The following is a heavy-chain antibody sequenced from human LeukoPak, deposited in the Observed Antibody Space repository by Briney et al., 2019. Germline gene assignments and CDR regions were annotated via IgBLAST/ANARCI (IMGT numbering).Heavy chain of an antibody. CDR3: ARPRDCSGGSCYYDAFDI. Sequence: SETLSLTCSVSGDSISSYYWSWIRRPPGKGLEWIAYIHNSGSTNYNPSLKSRVTISVDTSKNQFSLKLSSVTAADTAVYYCARPRDCSGGSCYYDAFDIWGQGTMVTVSS. CDR1: GDSISSYY. J-gene: IGHJ3*02. CDR2: IHNSGST. V-gene: IGHV4-4*08. D-gene: IGHD2-15*01.